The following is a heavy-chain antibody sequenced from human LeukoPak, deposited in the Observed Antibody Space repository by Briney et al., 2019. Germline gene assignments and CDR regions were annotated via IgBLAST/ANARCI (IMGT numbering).Heavy chain of an antibody. Sequence: ASVKVSCKASGYTFTSYYMHWVRQAPGQGLEWMGIINPSGGSTSYAQKFQGRVTITADESTSTAYMELSSLRSEDTAVYYCARAVDSSGYYILNLYGMDVWGQGTTVTVSS. CDR2: INPSGGST. D-gene: IGHD3-22*01. V-gene: IGHV1-46*01. J-gene: IGHJ6*02. CDR3: ARAVDSSGYYILNLYGMDV. CDR1: GYTFTSYY.